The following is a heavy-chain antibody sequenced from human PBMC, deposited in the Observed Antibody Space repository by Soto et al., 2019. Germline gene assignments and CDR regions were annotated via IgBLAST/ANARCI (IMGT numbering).Heavy chain of an antibody. V-gene: IGHV3-30-3*01. CDR1: GFTISNYG. CDR3: ATTRVGPCSSSICFSGIFDGMDV. D-gene: IGHD2-2*01. J-gene: IGHJ6*02. Sequence: GGSLRLSCAASGFTISNYGMHWVRQAPGKGLEWVAVISYDGTITYYADSVKGRFTISRDNSKNTLYLQMNSLRTEDTAVYYCATTRVGPCSSSICFSGIFDGMDVWGQGTTVTVFS. CDR2: ISYDGTIT.